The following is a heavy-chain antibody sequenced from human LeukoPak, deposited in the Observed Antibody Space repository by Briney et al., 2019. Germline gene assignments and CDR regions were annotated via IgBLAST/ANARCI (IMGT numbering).Heavy chain of an antibody. D-gene: IGHD1-26*01. V-gene: IGHV4-34*01. Sequence: SETLSLTCAVYGGSFSGYYWSWIRQPPGKGLEWIGEINHSGSTNYNPSLKSRVTISVETSKNQFSLKLSSVPAAVTAVYFCARPPLSGTYYTDAFDIWGQGTMVTVSS. CDR2: INHSGST. CDR1: GGSFSGYY. J-gene: IGHJ3*02. CDR3: ARPPLSGTYYTDAFDI.